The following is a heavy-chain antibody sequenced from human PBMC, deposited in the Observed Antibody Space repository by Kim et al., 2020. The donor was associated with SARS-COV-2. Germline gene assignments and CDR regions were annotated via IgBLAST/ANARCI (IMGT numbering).Heavy chain of an antibody. CDR1: GFTFSSYA. Sequence: GGSLRLSCAASGFTFSSYAMHWVRQAPGKGLDWVAVISYDGNNKYYAASVKDRFTISRDNSKNTLYLQMNSLRAEDTAVYYCAREVRDTAMVTAEYWGQGTLVTVSS. CDR3: AREVRDTAMVTAEY. D-gene: IGHD5-18*01. V-gene: IGHV3-30-3*01. J-gene: IGHJ4*02. CDR2: ISYDGNNK.